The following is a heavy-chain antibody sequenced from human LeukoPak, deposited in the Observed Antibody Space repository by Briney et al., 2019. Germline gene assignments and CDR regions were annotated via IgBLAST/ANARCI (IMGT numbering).Heavy chain of an antibody. D-gene: IGHD4-17*01. CDR3: AKAGLNGDYVDY. CDR1: GFTFDDYA. J-gene: IGHJ4*02. CDR2: ISWNSGSI. Sequence: GRSLRLSCAASGFTFDDYAMHWVRQAPGKGLEWVSGISWNSGSIGYADSVKGRFTISRDNDKNSLYLQMNSLRAEDMALYYCAKAGLNGDYVDYWGQGTLVTVSS. V-gene: IGHV3-9*03.